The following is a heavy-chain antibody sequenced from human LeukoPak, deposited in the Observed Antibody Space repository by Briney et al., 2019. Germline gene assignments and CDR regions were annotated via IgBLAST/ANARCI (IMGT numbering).Heavy chain of an antibody. CDR1: GGSISSYY. CDR2: IYTSGST. Sequence: PSETLSLTCTVSGGSISSYYWSWIRQPAGKGLEWIGRIYTSGSTNYNPSLKSRVTMSVDASKNQFSLKLSSVTAADTAVYYCARGQRRRKPRSWLGNYYYGMDVWGQGTTVTVSS. CDR3: ARGQRRRKPRSWLGNYYYGMDV. J-gene: IGHJ6*02. D-gene: IGHD6-13*01. V-gene: IGHV4-4*07.